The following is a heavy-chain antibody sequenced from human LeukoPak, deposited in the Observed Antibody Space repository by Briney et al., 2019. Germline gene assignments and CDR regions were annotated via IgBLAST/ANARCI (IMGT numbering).Heavy chain of an antibody. J-gene: IGHJ4*02. Sequence: ASVKVSCKASGYTFTRYGISWVRQAPGQGLEWMGWISAYSGNTNYAQKLQGRVTMTTDTSTSTAYMELRSLRSDDTAVYYCARDGELSEYSSSYDYWGQGTLVTVSS. CDR1: GYTFTRYG. D-gene: IGHD6-6*01. CDR2: ISAYSGNT. V-gene: IGHV1-18*01. CDR3: ARDGELSEYSSSYDY.